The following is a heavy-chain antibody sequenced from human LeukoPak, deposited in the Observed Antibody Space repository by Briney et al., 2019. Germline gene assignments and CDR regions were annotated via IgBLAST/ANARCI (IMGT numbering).Heavy chain of an antibody. Sequence: ASVKVSCKASGGTFSSYAISWVRQAPGQGLEWMGGIIPIFGTANYAQKFQGRVTITADESTSTAYMELSSLRSEDTAVYYCAKAQSHQRWLQLESPFDYWGQGTLVTVSS. CDR3: AKAQSHQRWLQLESPFDY. V-gene: IGHV1-69*13. CDR1: GGTFSSYA. J-gene: IGHJ4*02. CDR2: IIPIFGTA. D-gene: IGHD5-24*01.